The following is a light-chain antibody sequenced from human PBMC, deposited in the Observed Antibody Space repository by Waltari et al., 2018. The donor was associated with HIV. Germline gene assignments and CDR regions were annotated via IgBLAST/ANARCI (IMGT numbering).Light chain of an antibody. V-gene: IGKV3-15*01. J-gene: IGKJ1*01. CDR2: GAS. Sequence: EIVMTQSPATLSVSPGERATLSCMASQSVSSNLAWYQQKPGQAPRLLIYGASIRATGIPARFSGSGSGTEFTLTISSLQSEDFAVYYCQQYNNWLRTFGQGTKVEIK. CDR1: QSVSSN. CDR3: QQYNNWLRT.